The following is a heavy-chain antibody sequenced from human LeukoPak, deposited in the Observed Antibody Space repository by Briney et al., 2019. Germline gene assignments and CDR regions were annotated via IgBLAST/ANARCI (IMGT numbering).Heavy chain of an antibody. CDR3: ARTYGSGSNYYFDY. D-gene: IGHD3-10*01. Sequence: SGGSLRLSCAASGFSVSSNYMNWVRQAPGKGLEWVSIIYSGGTTYYADSVKGRFTISRDNSKNTLYLQMNSLRAEDTAVYYCARTYGSGSNYYFDYWGQGTLVTVSS. J-gene: IGHJ4*02. V-gene: IGHV3-66*01. CDR2: IYSGGTT. CDR1: GFSVSSNY.